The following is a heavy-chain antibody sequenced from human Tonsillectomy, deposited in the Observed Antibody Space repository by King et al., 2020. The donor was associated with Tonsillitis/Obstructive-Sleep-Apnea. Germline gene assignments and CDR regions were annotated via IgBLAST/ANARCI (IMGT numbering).Heavy chain of an antibody. Sequence: VQLVESGAEVKKPGASVKVSCKASGYTFTSYDINWVRQATGQGLEWMGWMNPNSGNTGYAQKFQGRVTMTRNTSISTAYMELSSLRSEDTAVYYCARAHPSHYYCYADVWGKGTPVTVSS. CDR1: GYTFTSYD. CDR3: ARAHPSHYYCYADV. CDR2: MNPNSGNT. J-gene: IGHJ6*03. V-gene: IGHV1-8*01. D-gene: IGHD3-9*01.